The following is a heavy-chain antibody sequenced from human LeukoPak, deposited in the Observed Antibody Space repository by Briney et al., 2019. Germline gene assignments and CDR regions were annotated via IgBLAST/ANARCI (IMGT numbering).Heavy chain of an antibody. Sequence: GGSLRLSCAASGFTFSSYGMHWVRQAPGKGLEWVAVIWYDGSNKYYADSAKGRFTISRDNSKNTLYLQMNSLRAEDTAVYYCARVGSSYYYYYYMDVWGKGTTVTVSS. J-gene: IGHJ6*03. CDR3: ARVGSSYYYYYYMDV. CDR2: IWYDGSNK. D-gene: IGHD6-6*01. CDR1: GFTFSSYG. V-gene: IGHV3-33*01.